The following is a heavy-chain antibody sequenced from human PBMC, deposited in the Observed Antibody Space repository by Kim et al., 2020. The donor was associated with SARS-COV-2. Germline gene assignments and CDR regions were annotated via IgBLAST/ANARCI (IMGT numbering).Heavy chain of an antibody. CDR3: ARTGYGGNSIHSY. D-gene: IGHD2-21*02. J-gene: IGHJ4*02. CDR2: INHSGST. Sequence: SETLSLTCAVYGGSFSGYYWSWIRQPPGKGLEWIGEINHSGSTNYNPSLKSRVTISVDTSKNQFSLKLSSVTAADTAVYYCARTGYGGNSIHSYWGQGTLVTVSS. V-gene: IGHV4-34*01. CDR1: GGSFSGYY.